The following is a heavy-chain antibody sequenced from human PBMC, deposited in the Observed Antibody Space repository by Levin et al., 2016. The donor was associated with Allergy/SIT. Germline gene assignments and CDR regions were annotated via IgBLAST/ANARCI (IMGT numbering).Heavy chain of an antibody. Sequence: GESLKISCAASGFTFSSYWMSWVRQAPGKGLEWVANIKQDGSEKYYVDSVKGRFTISRDNTKNSLYLQLNSLRADDTALYFCGRDADCTDGVCFDYWGQGTLVTVSS. J-gene: IGHJ4*02. CDR1: GFTFSSYW. V-gene: IGHV3-7*01. CDR3: GRDADCTDGVCFDY. D-gene: IGHD2-8*01. CDR2: IKQDGSEK.